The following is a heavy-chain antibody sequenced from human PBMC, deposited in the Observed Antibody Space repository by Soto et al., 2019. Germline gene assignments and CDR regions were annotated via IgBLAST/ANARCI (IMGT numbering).Heavy chain of an antibody. CDR3: ARESRSELGTVEY. Sequence: SETLSLTCTVSGAAISNYYWSWIRQPAGKGLECLGRIYASGTTTYNPSLRSRVTMSVDTSKNQFSLNLNSVTAADTAVYYCARESRSELGTVEYWGQGTLVTVSS. D-gene: IGHD1-1*01. CDR2: IYASGTT. CDR1: GAAISNYY. V-gene: IGHV4-4*07. J-gene: IGHJ4*02.